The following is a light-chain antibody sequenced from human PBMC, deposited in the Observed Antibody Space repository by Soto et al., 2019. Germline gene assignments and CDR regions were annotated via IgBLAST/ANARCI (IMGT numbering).Light chain of an antibody. CDR1: SSDVGSYNL. CDR3: CSYAGSSSL. J-gene: IGLJ1*01. CDR2: EVS. V-gene: IGLV2-23*02. Sequence: QSVLTQPASVSGSPGQSITISCTGTSSDVGSYNLVSLYQQHPGKAPKLMIYEVSKRPSGVSNRFSGSKSGNTASLTISGLQAEDAADYYCCSYAGSSSLFGTGTKVTVL.